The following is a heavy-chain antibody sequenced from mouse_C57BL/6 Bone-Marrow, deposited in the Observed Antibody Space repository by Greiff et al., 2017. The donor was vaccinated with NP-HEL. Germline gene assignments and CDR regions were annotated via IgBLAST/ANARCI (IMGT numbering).Heavy chain of an antibody. Sequence: QVQLQQPGAELVKPGASVKLSCKASGYTFTSYWMPWVKQRPGRGLEWIGRIDPYSGGTKYNEKFKSKATLTVDEPSSTAYMQLSSLTSEDSAVYYCARDYYGSSWAMDYWGQGTSVTVAS. D-gene: IGHD1-1*01. CDR1: GYTFTSYW. CDR2: IDPYSGGT. CDR3: ARDYYGSSWAMDY. V-gene: IGHV1-72*01. J-gene: IGHJ4*01.